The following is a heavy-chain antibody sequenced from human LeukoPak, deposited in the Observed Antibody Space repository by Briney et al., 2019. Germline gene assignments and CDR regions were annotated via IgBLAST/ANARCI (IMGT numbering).Heavy chain of an antibody. CDR1: GGSIISSGHY. J-gene: IGHJ6*02. V-gene: IGHV4-61*08. Sequence: PSETLSLTCTVSGGSIISSGHYWGWIRQAPGKGLEWIGYIYYNGNTNYSPSLKSRVTMSVDTSKNLFSLKVSSVTAADTAVYYCARGRSNYYGMDVWGQGTTVTVSS. CDR3: ARGRSNYYGMDV. CDR2: IYYNGNT. D-gene: IGHD1-26*01.